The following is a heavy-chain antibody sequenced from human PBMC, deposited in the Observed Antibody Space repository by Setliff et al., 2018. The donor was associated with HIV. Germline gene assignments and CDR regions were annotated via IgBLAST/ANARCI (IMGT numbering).Heavy chain of an antibody. CDR2: INPNSGGT. CDR1: GYTFSNYV. V-gene: IGHV1-2*02. J-gene: IGHJ6*04. D-gene: IGHD1-26*01. Sequence: GASVKVSCKASGYTFSNYVMQWVRQAPGQRLEWMGWINPNSGGTNYAQKFQGRVTMTRDTSISTAYMELSRLRSDDTAVYYCASAIVGLGYNFFSVDVWGKGTTVTVSS. CDR3: ASAIVGLGYNFFSVDV.